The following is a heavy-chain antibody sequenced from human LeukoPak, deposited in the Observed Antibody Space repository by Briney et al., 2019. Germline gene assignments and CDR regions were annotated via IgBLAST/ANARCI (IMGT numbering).Heavy chain of an antibody. D-gene: IGHD1-7*01. CDR1: GGSISSGGYY. CDR3: ARDLVETGTTGFYFDY. Sequence: SETLSLTCTVSGGSISSGGYYWSWIRQHPGKGLEWIGYIYYSGSTYYNPSLKSRVTISVDTSKNQFSLKLSSVTAADTAVYYCARDLVETGTTGFYFDYWGQGTLVTVSS. V-gene: IGHV4-31*03. J-gene: IGHJ4*02. CDR2: IYYSGST.